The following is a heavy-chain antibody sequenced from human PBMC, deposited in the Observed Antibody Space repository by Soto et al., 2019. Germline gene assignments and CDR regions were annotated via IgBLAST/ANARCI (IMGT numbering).Heavy chain of an antibody. J-gene: IGHJ3*02. CDR1: GGSISSYY. CDR2: IYYSGST. CDR3: ARPAITMVRGSPPRRGAFDI. D-gene: IGHD3-10*01. Sequence: SETLSLTCTVSGGSISSYYWSWIRQPPGKGLEWIGYIYYSGSTNYNPSLKSRVTISVDTSKNQFSLKLSSVTAADTAVYYCARPAITMVRGSPPRRGAFDIWGQGTMVTVSS. V-gene: IGHV4-59*08.